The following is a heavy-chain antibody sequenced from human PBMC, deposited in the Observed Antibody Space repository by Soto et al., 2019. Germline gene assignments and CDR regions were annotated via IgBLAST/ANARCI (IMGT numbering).Heavy chain of an antibody. CDR3: ARFFGNAFDI. Sequence: PSETLSLTCSVSGGAIISSSFNWGGIRQPPGKGLEWIGTIYYDGSTDYNPSLKSRAIISVDTSKNEFSLKLTSVTAADTAVYYCARFFGNAFDIWGHGTVVTVSS. D-gene: IGHD3-16*01. CDR1: GGAIISSSFN. V-gene: IGHV4-39*01. J-gene: IGHJ3*02. CDR2: IYYDGST.